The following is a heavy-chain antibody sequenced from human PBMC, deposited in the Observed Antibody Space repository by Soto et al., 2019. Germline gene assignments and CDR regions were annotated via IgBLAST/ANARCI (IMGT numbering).Heavy chain of an antibody. CDR1: GFTFSSYS. CDR2: ISSSGSYI. J-gene: IGHJ4*02. Sequence: EVQLVESGGGLVKPGGSLRLSCAASGFTFSSYSMNWVRQAPGKGLEWVSYISSSGSYIYYADSVRGRFTISRDSAKNSLYLQMISLRAEDTAVYYCARDWDQRGYSASPLGDYWGQGTLVTVSS. D-gene: IGHD5-12*01. V-gene: IGHV3-21*01. CDR3: ARDWDQRGYSASPLGDY.